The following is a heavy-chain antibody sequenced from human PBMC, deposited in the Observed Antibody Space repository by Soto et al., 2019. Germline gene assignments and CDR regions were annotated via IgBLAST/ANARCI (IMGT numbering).Heavy chain of an antibody. D-gene: IGHD2-2*01. CDR1: GFTFSSYG. CDR2: IWYDGSNK. V-gene: IGHV3-33*01. Sequence: SLRLSCAASGFTFSSYGMHWVRQAPGKGLEWVAVIWYDGSNKYYADSVKGRFTISRDNSKNTLYLQMNSLRAEDTAVYYCARSQSTSWLRDYYYMDVWGKGTTVTVSS. J-gene: IGHJ6*03. CDR3: ARSQSTSWLRDYYYMDV.